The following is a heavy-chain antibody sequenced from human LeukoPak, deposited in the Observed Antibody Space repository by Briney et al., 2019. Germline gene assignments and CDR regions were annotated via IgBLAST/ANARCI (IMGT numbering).Heavy chain of an antibody. J-gene: IGHJ4*02. CDR1: GGSISSGGYY. Sequence: SQTLSLTCTVSGGSISSGGYYWSWIRQPPGKGLEWIGYIYHSGSTYYNPSLKSRVTISVDRSKNQFSLKLSSVTAADTAVYYGARDRSQGIAAAGFFDYWAREPWSPSPQ. CDR3: ARDRSQGIAAAGFFDY. V-gene: IGHV4-30-2*01. D-gene: IGHD6-13*01. CDR2: IYHSGST.